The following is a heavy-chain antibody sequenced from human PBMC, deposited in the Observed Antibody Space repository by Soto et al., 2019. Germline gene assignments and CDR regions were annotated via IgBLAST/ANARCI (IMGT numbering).Heavy chain of an antibody. CDR2: IYYSGST. J-gene: IGHJ3*02. CDR1: GGSISSSSYY. CDR3: ARDSTGYYGSGSYYNAFDI. D-gene: IGHD3-10*01. V-gene: IGHV4-39*07. Sequence: SETLSLTCTVSGGSISSSSYYWGWIRQPPGKGLEWIGSIYYSGSTYYNPSLKSRVTISVDTSKNQFSLKLSSVTAADTAVYYCARDSTGYYGSGSYYNAFDIWCQGTMVTVSS.